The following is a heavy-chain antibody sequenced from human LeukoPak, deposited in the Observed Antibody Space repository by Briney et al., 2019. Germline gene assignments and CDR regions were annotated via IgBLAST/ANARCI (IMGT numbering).Heavy chain of an antibody. CDR3: ATLVSTRYYFDY. Sequence: SETLSLTCTVSGGSISSGYGYYWGWIRQPPGKGLEWIGNIYHSGITYYNHFNSSLKSRVTISIDTSKNQFSLRLTSVTAADTAVYFCATLVSTRYYFDYWGQGTLVTVSS. CDR1: GGSISSGYGYY. CDR2: IYHSGIT. V-gene: IGHV4-38-2*02. D-gene: IGHD5/OR15-5a*01. J-gene: IGHJ4*02.